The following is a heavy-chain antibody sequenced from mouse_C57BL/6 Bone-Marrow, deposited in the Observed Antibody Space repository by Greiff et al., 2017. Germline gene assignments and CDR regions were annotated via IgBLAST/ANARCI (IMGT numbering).Heavy chain of an antibody. Sequence: QVQLQQSGAELARPGASVKLSCKASGYTFTSYGISWVKQRTGQGLEWIGEIDPRSGNTYYNEKFKGKATLTADKSSSTAYMELRSLTSEDSAVYFCARERDYDFDYWGQGTTLTVSS. D-gene: IGHD2-4*01. V-gene: IGHV1-81*01. J-gene: IGHJ2*01. CDR2: IDPRSGNT. CDR1: GYTFTSYG. CDR3: ARERDYDFDY.